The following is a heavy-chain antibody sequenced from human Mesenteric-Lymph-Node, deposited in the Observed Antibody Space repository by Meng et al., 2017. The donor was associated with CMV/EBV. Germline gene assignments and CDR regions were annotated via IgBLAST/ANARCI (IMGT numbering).Heavy chain of an antibody. CDR1: GFTFSDYY. V-gene: IGHV3-69-1*01. CDR2: ISSSSTI. Sequence: GESLKISCAASGFTFSDYYMNWVRQAPGKGLEWVSSISSSSTIYYADSVKGRFTISRDNAKNSLYLQMNSLRAEDTAVYYCAKGCRVCTWNNWFDPWGQGTLVTVSS. J-gene: IGHJ5*02. CDR3: AKGCRVCTWNNWFDP. D-gene: IGHD1-1*01.